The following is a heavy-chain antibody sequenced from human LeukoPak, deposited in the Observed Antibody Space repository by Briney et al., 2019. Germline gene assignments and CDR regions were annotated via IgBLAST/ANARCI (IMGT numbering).Heavy chain of an antibody. Sequence: SETLSLTCTVSGGSISSSSYYWGWIRHPPGKGLEWIGSIYYSGSTYYNPSLKSRVTISVDTSKNQFSLKLSSVTAADTAVYYCASGGYDFWSGYFPHDAFDIWGQGTMVTVSS. V-gene: IGHV4-39*01. CDR1: GGSISSSSYY. J-gene: IGHJ3*02. D-gene: IGHD3-3*01. CDR3: ASGGYDFWSGYFPHDAFDI. CDR2: IYYSGST.